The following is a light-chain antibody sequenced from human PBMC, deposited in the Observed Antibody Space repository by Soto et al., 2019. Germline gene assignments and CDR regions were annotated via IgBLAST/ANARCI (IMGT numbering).Light chain of an antibody. CDR3: QQSYSTPYS. V-gene: IGKV1-39*01. J-gene: IGKJ2*01. Sequence: DIQMTQSPSSLSASVGDRVTITCRASQSISSYLNWYQQKPGKAPKLLIYAASSLQSGVPSRVSGRGSGTELTRAISSLQREEVATYYCQQSYSTPYSFGQGTQLEIK. CDR2: AAS. CDR1: QSISSY.